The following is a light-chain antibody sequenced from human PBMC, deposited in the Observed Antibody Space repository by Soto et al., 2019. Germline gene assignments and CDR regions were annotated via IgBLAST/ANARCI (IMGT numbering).Light chain of an antibody. CDR1: QSVSNNY. CDR2: GAS. Sequence: EIVLTQSPATLSLSPGERATLSCRASQSVSNNYLAWYQQKPGQAPRLLIYGASSRATGSPDRFSGSGSGTDFTLTISRLEPEDFAVYYCQQYGNSAWTFGQGTKVEIK. V-gene: IGKV3-20*01. CDR3: QQYGNSAWT. J-gene: IGKJ1*01.